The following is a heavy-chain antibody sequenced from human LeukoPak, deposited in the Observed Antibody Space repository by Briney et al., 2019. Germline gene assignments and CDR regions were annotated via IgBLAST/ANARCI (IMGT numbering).Heavy chain of an antibody. J-gene: IGHJ4*02. CDR2: INHSGST. CDR3: ARGPPRYGSGSYYKGYFDY. V-gene: IGHV4-34*01. D-gene: IGHD3-10*01. CDR1: GGSFSGYY. Sequence: SETLSLTCAVYGGSFSGYYWSWIRQPPGKGLEWIGEINHSGSTNYNPPLKSRVTISVDTSKNQFSLKLSSVTAADTAVYYCARGPPRYGSGSYYKGYFDYWGQGTLVTVSS.